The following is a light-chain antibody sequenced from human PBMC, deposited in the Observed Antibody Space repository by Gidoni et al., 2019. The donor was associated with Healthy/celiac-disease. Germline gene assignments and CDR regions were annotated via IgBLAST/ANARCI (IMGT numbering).Light chain of an antibody. Sequence: QLVLTQSPSASASLGASVKLTCTLRRGHSSYAIAWHQQQPEKGPRYLMKLNNDGSHSKGGGIPDRFSGSSSGAERYLTISSLQSEDEADYYCQTWGTGIRVVFGGGTKLTVL. J-gene: IGLJ2*01. CDR1: RGHSSYA. CDR2: LNNDGSH. CDR3: QTWGTGIRVV. V-gene: IGLV4-69*01.